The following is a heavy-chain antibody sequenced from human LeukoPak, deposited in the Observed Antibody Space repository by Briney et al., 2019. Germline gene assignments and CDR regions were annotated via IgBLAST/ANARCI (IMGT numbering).Heavy chain of an antibody. CDR1: GFTLCTYW. D-gene: IGHD6-13*01. J-gene: IGHJ5*02. CDR2: INEDGSDK. Sequence: GGSLRLSCAASGFTLCTYWMSGVRQAPGRGLVWVAKINEDGSDKYYVDSVKGRFTISRDNAENSLYLQMNSLRADDTAVYYWARGQKLASWGQGTLVTVSS. V-gene: IGHV3-7*04. CDR3: ARGQKLAS.